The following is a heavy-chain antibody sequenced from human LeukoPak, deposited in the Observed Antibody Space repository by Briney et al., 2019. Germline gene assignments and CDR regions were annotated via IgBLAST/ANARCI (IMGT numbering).Heavy chain of an antibody. J-gene: IGHJ3*02. Sequence: GGSLRLSCAASGFTFSSYSMNWVRQAPGKGPEWVSSISSSSSYTYYADSVKGRFTISRDNAKNSLYLQMNSLRAEDTAVYYCARDFGREATGAFDIWGQGTMVTVSS. D-gene: IGHD3/OR15-3a*01. CDR2: ISSSSSYT. CDR3: ARDFGREATGAFDI. V-gene: IGHV3-21*01. CDR1: GFTFSSYS.